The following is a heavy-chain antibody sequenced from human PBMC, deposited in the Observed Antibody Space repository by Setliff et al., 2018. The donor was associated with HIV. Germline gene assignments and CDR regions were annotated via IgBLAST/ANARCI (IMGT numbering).Heavy chain of an antibody. CDR2: MNPNSGNT. CDR3: ARGRSGYDTGWFDP. CDR1: GYTFTTYD. D-gene: IGHD5-12*01. V-gene: IGHV1-8*02. Sequence: ASVKVSCKPSGYTFTTYDINWVRQATGQGLEWMGWMNPNSGNTGYAQKFQGRVTMTRNTSISTAYMELSSLRSEDTAVYYCARGRSGYDTGWFDPWGQGTLVTVSS. J-gene: IGHJ5*02.